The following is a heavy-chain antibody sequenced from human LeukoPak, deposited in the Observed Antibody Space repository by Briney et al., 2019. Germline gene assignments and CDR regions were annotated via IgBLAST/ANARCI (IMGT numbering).Heavy chain of an antibody. CDR1: GYTFTGYY. CDR3: ARGTTDAY. Sequence: GASVKVSCKASGYTFTGYYRHWVRQAPGQGLEWMGVINPSGGSTRYAQKFQGRVTMTGDPSTRTVYMEPSSLTSDDTAVYYCARGTTDAYWGQGTPVTVSS. V-gene: IGHV1-46*01. J-gene: IGHJ4*02. D-gene: IGHD1-1*01. CDR2: INPSGGST.